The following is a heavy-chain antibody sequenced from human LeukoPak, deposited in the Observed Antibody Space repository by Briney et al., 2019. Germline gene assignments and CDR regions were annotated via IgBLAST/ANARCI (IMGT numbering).Heavy chain of an antibody. V-gene: IGHV3-7*01. CDR2: IKQDGSEK. CDR1: GFTFSSYW. D-gene: IGHD6-19*01. Sequence: PGGSLRLSCAASGFTFSSYWISWVRQAPGKGLDWVANIKQDGSEKYYVDSVKGRFTISRDNAKNSLYLQMNSLRAEDTAVYYCARGREDSSGWYVSYYYYGMDVWGQGTTVTVSS. CDR3: ARGREDSSGWYVSYYYYGMDV. J-gene: IGHJ6*02.